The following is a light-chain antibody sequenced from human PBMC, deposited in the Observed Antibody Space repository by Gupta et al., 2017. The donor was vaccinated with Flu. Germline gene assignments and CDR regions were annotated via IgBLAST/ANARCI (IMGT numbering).Light chain of an antibody. CDR2: GKD. J-gene: IGLJ3*02. CDR3: KAPDTRSNTCV. V-gene: IGLV3-19*01. Sequence: SSELTQDPAVSVALGQTVRTTCQGDSLRRHYASWYQQKAGEAPVRVIYGKDNRPSGIPDRFLCSTSEDNASSPTSGAQTEEEADDYCKAPDTRSNTCVFGGGTRLTVL. CDR1: SLRRHY.